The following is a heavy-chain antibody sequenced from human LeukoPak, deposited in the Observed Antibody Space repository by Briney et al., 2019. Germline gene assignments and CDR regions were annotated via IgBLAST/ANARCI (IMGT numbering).Heavy chain of an antibody. CDR1: GGSISSYY. Sequence: SETLSLSCTVSGGSISSYYWSWIRQPAGKGLEWVGRIYTSGSTNYNPSLKSRVTMSVDTSKNQFSLKLSSVTAADTAVYYCAREFWSLYYYYGMDVWGQGTTVTVSS. CDR3: AREFWSLYYYYGMDV. V-gene: IGHV4-4*07. CDR2: IYTSGST. D-gene: IGHD3-3*01. J-gene: IGHJ6*02.